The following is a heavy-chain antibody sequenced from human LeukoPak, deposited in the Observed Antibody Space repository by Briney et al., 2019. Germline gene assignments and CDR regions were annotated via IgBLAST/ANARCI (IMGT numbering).Heavy chain of an antibody. V-gene: IGHV1-18*01. D-gene: IGHD3-22*01. CDR1: GYTLTTFG. J-gene: IGHJ4*02. CDR3: ASGSDSSGYYKYYFDY. Sequence: ASVKVSCKTSGYTLTTFGLSWVRQAPGQGFEWMGWISTYNGNTNYAQKFQGRVTITTDTSTGTAYMELRSLRSEDTAVYYCASGSDSSGYYKYYFDYWGQGTLVTVSS. CDR2: ISTYNGNT.